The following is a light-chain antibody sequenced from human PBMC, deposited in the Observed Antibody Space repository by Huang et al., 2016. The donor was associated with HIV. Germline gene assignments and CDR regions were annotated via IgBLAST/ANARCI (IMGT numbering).Light chain of an antibody. CDR1: QSVGGN. V-gene: IGKV3-15*01. Sequence: EIVMTQSPATLSVSPGERATLSCRASQSVGGNLAWYQQKPGQAPRLLIYGASTSATGSPARFSGSGSGTEFTLTISSLQSADFAVYYYQHFNDWPPRYTFGQGTKLEI. J-gene: IGKJ2*01. CDR2: GAS. CDR3: QHFNDWPPRYT.